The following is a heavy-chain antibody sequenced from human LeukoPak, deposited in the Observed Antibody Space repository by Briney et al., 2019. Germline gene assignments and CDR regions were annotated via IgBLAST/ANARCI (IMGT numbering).Heavy chain of an antibody. CDR3: ARGPKWSGSYYYFDF. J-gene: IGHJ4*02. V-gene: IGHV1-8*01. D-gene: IGHD1-26*01. CDR2: MNPNSGNT. Sequence: ASVKVSCKTSGYTFPSYDINWVRQATGQGLEWMGWMNPNSGNTGCAQKFQGRVTITRNTPITTAYMELSSLRSEDTAVYFCARGPKWSGSYYYFDFWGQGTLVTVSS. CDR1: GYTFPSYD.